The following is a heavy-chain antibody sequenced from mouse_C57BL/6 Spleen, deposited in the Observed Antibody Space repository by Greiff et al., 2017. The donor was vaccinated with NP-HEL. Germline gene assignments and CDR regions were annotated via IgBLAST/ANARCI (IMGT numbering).Heavy chain of an antibody. CDR1: GFTFSDYY. D-gene: IGHD2-10*02. V-gene: IGHV5-16*01. CDR2: INYDGSST. CDR3: ARGGYGNYWWYFDV. J-gene: IGHJ1*03. Sequence: EVQRVESEGGLVQPGSSMKLSCTASGFTFSDYYMAWVRQVPEKGLEWVANINYDGSSTYYLDSLKSRFIISRDNAKNILYLQMSSLKSEDTATYYCARGGYGNYWWYFDVWGTGTTVTVSS.